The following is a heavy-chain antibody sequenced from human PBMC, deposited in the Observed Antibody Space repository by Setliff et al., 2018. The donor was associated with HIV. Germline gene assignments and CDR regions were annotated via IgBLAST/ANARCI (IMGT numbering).Heavy chain of an antibody. CDR2: INHSGST. V-gene: IGHV4-34*01. CDR3: ARGGRQEIYYYYYMDV. CDR1: GGSFSGYY. J-gene: IGHJ6*03. Sequence: TLSLTCAVYGGSFSGYYWSWIRQPPGKGLEWIGEINHSGSTNYNPSLKSRVTISVDTSKNQFSLKLSSVTAADTAVYYCARGGRQEIYYYYYMDVWGKGTTVTVSS.